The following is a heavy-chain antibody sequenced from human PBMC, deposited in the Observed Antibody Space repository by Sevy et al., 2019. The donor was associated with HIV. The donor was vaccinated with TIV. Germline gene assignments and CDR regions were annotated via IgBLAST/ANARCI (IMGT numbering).Heavy chain of an antibody. V-gene: IGHV4-30-4*01. Sequence: SETLSLTCTVSGGSISSGDYYWSWIRQPTGKSQEWIGYIYYSGSTYYNPSLKSRVTISVDTSKNQFSLKLSSVTAADTAVYYCARDSSATFLYYYGMDVWGQGTTVTVSS. CDR3: ARDSSATFLYYYGMDV. CDR1: GGSISSGDYY. CDR2: IYYSGST. J-gene: IGHJ6*02. D-gene: IGHD2-2*01.